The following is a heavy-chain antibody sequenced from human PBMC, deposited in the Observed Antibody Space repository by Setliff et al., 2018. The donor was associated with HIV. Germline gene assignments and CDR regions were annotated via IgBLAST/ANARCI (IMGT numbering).Heavy chain of an antibody. V-gene: IGHV4-34*01. D-gene: IGHD6-13*01. CDR2: INHSGST. CDR3: ARDGYSSSWYVISGSFDY. J-gene: IGHJ4*02. Sequence: SETLSLTCAVYGGSFSDYYWSWIRQPPGKGLEWIGEINHSGSTNFNPSLKGRVTMSVDTSKNQFSLNLSSVTAADTAVYYCARDGYSSSWYVISGSFDYWGQGTLVTVSS. CDR1: GGSFSDYY.